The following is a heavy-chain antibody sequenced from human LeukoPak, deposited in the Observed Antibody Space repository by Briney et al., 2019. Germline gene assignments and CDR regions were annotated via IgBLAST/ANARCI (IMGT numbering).Heavy chain of an antibody. Sequence: ASVKVSCKASGYTFTGYYMHWVRQAPGQGLEWMGWINPNSGGTNYAQKFQGRVTMTRDTSISTAYMELSRLRSDDTAVYYCVGVSTIFGVVTPFGYWGQGTLVTVSS. CDR1: GYTFTGYY. D-gene: IGHD3-3*01. J-gene: IGHJ4*02. CDR3: VGVSTIFGVVTPFGY. V-gene: IGHV1-2*02. CDR2: INPNSGGT.